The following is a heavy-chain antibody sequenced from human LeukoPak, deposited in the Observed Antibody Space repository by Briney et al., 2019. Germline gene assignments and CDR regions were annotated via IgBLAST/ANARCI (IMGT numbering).Heavy chain of an antibody. CDR2: ISSSGSTI. CDR1: GFTFSSYE. Sequence: SGGSLRLSCAASGFTFSSYEMNWVRQAPGKGLEWVSYISSSGSTIYYADSVKGRFTISRDNAKNSLYLQMNSLRGEDTAMYYCARVRGGGFRTADLWGQGTLVSVSS. V-gene: IGHV3-48*03. CDR3: ARVRGGGFRTADL. J-gene: IGHJ5*02. D-gene: IGHD1-14*01.